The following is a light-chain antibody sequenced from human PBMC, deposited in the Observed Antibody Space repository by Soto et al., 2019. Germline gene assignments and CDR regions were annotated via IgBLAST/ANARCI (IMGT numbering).Light chain of an antibody. J-gene: IGLJ2*01. V-gene: IGLV1-40*01. Sequence: QAVVTQPPSVSGAPGQRVTVSCTGSSSNIGAGYDVHWYQQLPGTAPKLLIYANSNRPSGVPDRFSGTKSGTSASLAITGLQAEDEADYYCQSYDSSLSGSVFGGGTQLTVL. CDR1: SSNIGAGYD. CDR3: QSYDSSLSGSV. CDR2: ANS.